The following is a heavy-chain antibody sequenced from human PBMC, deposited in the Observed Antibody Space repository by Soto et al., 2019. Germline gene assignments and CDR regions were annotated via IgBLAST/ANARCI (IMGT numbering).Heavy chain of an antibody. Sequence: SETLSLTCTVSGGSISTYYWSWIRQPPGKGLEWIGYIYYGGSANYNPSLKSRVTISVDTSKKQFSLRLDSVTAADTAVYYCARLNPVYYDILTGYYNFDYWGQGTLVTVSS. D-gene: IGHD3-9*01. J-gene: IGHJ4*02. CDR1: GGSISTYY. V-gene: IGHV4-59*08. CDR2: IYYGGSA. CDR3: ARLNPVYYDILTGYYNFDY.